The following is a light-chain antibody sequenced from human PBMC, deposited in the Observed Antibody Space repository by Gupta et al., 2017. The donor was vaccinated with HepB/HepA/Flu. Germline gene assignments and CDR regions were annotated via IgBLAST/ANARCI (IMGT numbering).Light chain of an antibody. CDR2: SAC. CDR3: QESFTPHFT. Sequence: DIQVTQFPSSLSASVGDRVTITCRTSQTIKSFLNWYQHRPGRAPKLLTYSACVLQSGVPSRFSGSGSATEFTLTISGLLPEDFATYYCQESFTPHFTFGGGTRVEI. CDR1: QTIKSF. J-gene: IGKJ4*01. V-gene: IGKV1-39*02.